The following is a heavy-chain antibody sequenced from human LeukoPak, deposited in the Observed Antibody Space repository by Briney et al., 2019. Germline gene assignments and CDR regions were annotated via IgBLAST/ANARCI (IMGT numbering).Heavy chain of an antibody. J-gene: IGHJ6*02. D-gene: IGHD3-16*01. V-gene: IGHV3-48*04. CDR1: GFTFSSYT. CDR3: ARLVMQPDSYYGMDV. Sequence: GGSLRLSCAASGFTFSSYTMNWVRQAPGKGLEWVSYISSTTITTYYADSVKGRFTISRDNTKNSLYLQMNSLRAEDMAVYYCARLVMQPDSYYGMDVWGQGTTVTVSS. CDR2: ISSTTITT.